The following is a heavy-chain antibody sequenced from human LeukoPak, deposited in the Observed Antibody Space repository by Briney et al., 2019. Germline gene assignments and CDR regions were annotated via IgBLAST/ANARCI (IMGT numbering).Heavy chain of an antibody. D-gene: IGHD6-19*01. CDR2: IRYDGSNK. CDR3: AKDKAAVASYMDV. V-gene: IGHV3-30*02. Sequence: GGSLRLSCAASGFTFSSYGMHWVRQAPGKGLEWVAFIRYDGSNKYFADSVKGRFTISRDNSKNTLYLQMNSLRAEDTALYYCAKDKAAVASYMDVWGKGTTVTVSS. J-gene: IGHJ6*03. CDR1: GFTFSSYG.